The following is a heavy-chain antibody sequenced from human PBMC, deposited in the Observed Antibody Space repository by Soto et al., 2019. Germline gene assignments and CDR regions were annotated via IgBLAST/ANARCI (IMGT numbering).Heavy chain of an antibody. CDR3: ARGKKRFDIVLVPRKAYYYYGMDV. Sequence: ASVKVSCKASGYTFTGYYMHWVRQAPGQGLEWMGWINPNSGGTNYAQKFQGWVTMTRDTSISTAYMELSRLRSDDTAVYYCARGKKRFDIVLVPRKAYYYYGMDVWGQGTTVTVSS. CDR2: INPNSGGT. CDR1: GYTFTGYY. D-gene: IGHD2-2*01. V-gene: IGHV1-2*04. J-gene: IGHJ6*02.